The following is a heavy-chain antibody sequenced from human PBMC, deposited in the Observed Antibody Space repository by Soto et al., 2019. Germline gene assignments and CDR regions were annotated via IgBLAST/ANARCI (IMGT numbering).Heavy chain of an antibody. V-gene: IGHV3-74*01. CDR1: GFTFSSHW. CDR2: INGDGSST. Sequence: EVQLVESGGGLVQPGGSLRLSCTASGFTFSSHWMHWVRQAPGKGLVWVSRINGDGSSTNYADSLKGRFTISRDNAKNMLYLQMNSLRAEDTAVYYCATGGGYSTNWFIFDIWGQGTLVSVSS. J-gene: IGHJ4*02. CDR3: ATGGGYSTNWFIFDI. D-gene: IGHD6-13*01.